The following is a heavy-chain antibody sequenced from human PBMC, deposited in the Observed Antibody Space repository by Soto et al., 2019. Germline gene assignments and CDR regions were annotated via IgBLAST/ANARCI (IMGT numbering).Heavy chain of an antibody. CDR1: GDSISRSYW. D-gene: IGHD3-10*01. CDR3: TSKFGQLLADAFDI. J-gene: IGHJ3*02. V-gene: IGHV4-4*02. CDR2: IYHSGST. Sequence: QVQLQESGPGLVKPSGTLSLTCAVSGDSISRSYWWSWVRQLPGKGLEWIGEIYHSGSTIYNPSLHSRVTLSVDKSKNEFSLKMSSVTDADTAVYYCTSKFGQLLADAFDIWGQGTMGTVSS.